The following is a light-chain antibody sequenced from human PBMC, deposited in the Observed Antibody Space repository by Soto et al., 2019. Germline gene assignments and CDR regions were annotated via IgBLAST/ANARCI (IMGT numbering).Light chain of an antibody. J-gene: IGLJ1*01. V-gene: IGLV2-8*01. CDR2: EVS. CDR1: SSDVGGYNY. CDR3: SSYAGSNDFV. Sequence: QSALTQPPSASGAPGQSGTISCTGTSSDVGGYNYVSWYQQHPGKAPKLMIYEVSERPSGVPDRFSGSKSSNTASLTVSGLQAEDEADYYCSSYAGSNDFVFGPGTKVKVL.